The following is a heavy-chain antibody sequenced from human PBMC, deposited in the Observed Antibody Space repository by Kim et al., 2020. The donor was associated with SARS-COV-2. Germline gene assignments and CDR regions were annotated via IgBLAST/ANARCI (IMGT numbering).Heavy chain of an antibody. CDR2: IQPDGSEA. J-gene: IGHJ3*02. Sequence: GGSLRLSCAASGFTFSNFWMTWVRQAPGRGLEWVANIQPDGSEAYYVDSVKGRFTMSRDNAKTSLYLQMSSLRAEDTAMYYCTRWDAFDIWGQGTMVTVS. CDR1: GFTFSNFW. CDR3: TRWDAFDI. V-gene: IGHV3-7*01.